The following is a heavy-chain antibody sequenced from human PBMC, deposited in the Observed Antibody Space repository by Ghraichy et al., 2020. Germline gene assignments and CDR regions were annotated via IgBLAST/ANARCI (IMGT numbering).Heavy chain of an antibody. CDR1: GGTFSSYA. CDR3: ARGRRAVAGTMYYYYYGMDV. V-gene: IGHV1-69*13. D-gene: IGHD6-19*01. Sequence: SVKVSCKASGGTFSSYAISWVRQAPGQGLEWMGGIIPIFGTANYAQKFQGRVTITADESTSTAYMELSSLRSEDTAVYYCARGRRAVAGTMYYYYYGMDVWGQGTTVTVSS. J-gene: IGHJ6*02. CDR2: IIPIFGTA.